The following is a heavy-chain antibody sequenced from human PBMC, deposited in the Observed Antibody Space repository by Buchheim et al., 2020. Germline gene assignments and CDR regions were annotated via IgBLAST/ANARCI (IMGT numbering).Heavy chain of an antibody. Sequence: EVQLVESGGGLVKPGGSLRLSCAASGFTFSNAWMSWVRQAPGKGLEWVGRIKSKTDGGTTDYAAPVKGRFTISRDNSKNTLYLQMNSLRAEDTAVYYCAKFISSSSAFDYWGQGTL. D-gene: IGHD6-6*01. CDR2: IKSKTDGGTT. J-gene: IGHJ4*02. CDR3: AKFISSSSAFDY. V-gene: IGHV3-15*01. CDR1: GFTFSNAW.